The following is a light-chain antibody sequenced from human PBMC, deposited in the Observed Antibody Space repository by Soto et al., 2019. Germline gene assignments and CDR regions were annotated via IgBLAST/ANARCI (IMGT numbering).Light chain of an antibody. CDR3: QQDGNSPFT. CDR1: SRIYSYY. CDR2: GTS. J-gene: IGKJ5*01. V-gene: IGKV3-20*01. Sequence: LILFTGALYLSLGESASLSCRLRSRIYSYYLGCYQQKPGQAPRLLIYGTSSSATGFPDRFSGSGSGTDFTLTIRRVEAEDFAVYYCQQDGNSPFTFGQGTRLEIK.